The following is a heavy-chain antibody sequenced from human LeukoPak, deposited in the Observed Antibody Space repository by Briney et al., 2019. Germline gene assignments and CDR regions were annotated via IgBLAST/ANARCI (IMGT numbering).Heavy chain of an antibody. CDR3: ARWGTYYDILTVPGWFDP. CDR2: IYYSGST. D-gene: IGHD3-9*01. CDR1: GGSISSYY. V-gene: IGHV4-59*01. J-gene: IGHJ5*02. Sequence: PSETLSLTCTVSGGSISSYYWSWIRQPPGKGQEWIGYIYYSGSTNYNPSLKSRVTISVDTSKNQFSLKLSSVTAADTAVYYCARWGTYYDILTVPGWFDPWGQGTLVTVSS.